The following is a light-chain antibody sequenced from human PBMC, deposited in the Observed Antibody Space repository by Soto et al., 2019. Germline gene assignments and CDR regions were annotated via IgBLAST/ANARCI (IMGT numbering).Light chain of an antibody. V-gene: IGKV1-39*01. CDR1: QSISTY. CDR2: AAS. CDR3: QQSYSTPYT. J-gene: IGKJ2*01. Sequence: DIQMTQSPSSLSASVGDRVTITCRASQSISTYLNWYQQKPGKAPKLLIYAASSLQSGVPSRFSGSGSATDFTLTISSLQPEDFATYYCQQSYSTPYTFGQGTKLDIK.